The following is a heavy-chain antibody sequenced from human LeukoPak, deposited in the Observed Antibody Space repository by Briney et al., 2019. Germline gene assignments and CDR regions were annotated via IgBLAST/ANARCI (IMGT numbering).Heavy chain of an antibody. CDR1: GFTFSSYA. J-gene: IGHJ4*02. Sequence: PGGSLRLSCAASGFTFSSYAMHWVRQAPGKGLEWVAVISYDGSNKYYADSVKGRFTISRDNSKNTLYLQMNSLRAEDTAVYYRARGRYTAMVTGLDYWGQGTLVTVSS. CDR3: ARGRYTAMVTGLDY. V-gene: IGHV3-30-3*01. CDR2: ISYDGSNK. D-gene: IGHD5-18*01.